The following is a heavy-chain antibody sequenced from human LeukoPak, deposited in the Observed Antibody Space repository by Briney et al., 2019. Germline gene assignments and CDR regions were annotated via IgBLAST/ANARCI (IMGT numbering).Heavy chain of an antibody. CDR2: LYSDGNT. J-gene: IGHJ4*02. V-gene: IGHV3-53*05. Sequence: GGSLRLSCAASGFTVITNDMTWVRQAPGKGLEWVSVLYSDGNTKYADSVQGRFTISRDNAKNSLFLEMNTVRSEDTAIYYCAKGQYSGYDSQPDYWGQGALVTVSS. CDR3: AKGQYSGYDSQPDY. D-gene: IGHD5-12*01. CDR1: GFTVITND.